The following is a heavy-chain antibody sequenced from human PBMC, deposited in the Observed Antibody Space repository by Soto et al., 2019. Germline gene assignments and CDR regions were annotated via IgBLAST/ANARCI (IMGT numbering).Heavy chain of an antibody. V-gene: IGHV4-30-2*01. Sequence: SETLSLTCAVSGGSINSGGFSWSWIRQPPGKGLEWIGYIYQTGSTYYNPSLKSRVTLSVDTSNNRFSLKMNSVTAADTAVYYCARTPYGGYLDRWGQGTQVTVSS. J-gene: IGHJ4*02. D-gene: IGHD4-17*01. CDR1: GGSINSGGFS. CDR3: ARTPYGGYLDR. CDR2: IYQTGST.